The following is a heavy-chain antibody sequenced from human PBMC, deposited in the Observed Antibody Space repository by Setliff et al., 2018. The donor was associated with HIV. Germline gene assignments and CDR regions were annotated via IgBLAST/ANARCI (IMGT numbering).Heavy chain of an antibody. J-gene: IGHJ6*02. D-gene: IGHD3-10*01. V-gene: IGHV3-74*01. Sequence: GGSLRLSCAGSGFTFTDYIMHWVRQVPGKGLVWVSRINSDGSDTRYADSVKGRFTISRDNAKNSLYLQMNSLRAEDTAIYYCARGSLRGVLALGMDVWGQGTTVTVSS. CDR1: GFTFTDYI. CDR3: ARGSLRGVLALGMDV. CDR2: INSDGSDT.